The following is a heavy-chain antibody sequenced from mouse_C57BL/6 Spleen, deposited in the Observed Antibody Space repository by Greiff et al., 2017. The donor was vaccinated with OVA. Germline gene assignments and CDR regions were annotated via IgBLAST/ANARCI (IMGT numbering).Heavy chain of an antibody. CDR2: LSSGSSTI. V-gene: IGHV5-17*01. CDR1: GFTFSDYG. J-gene: IGHJ3*01. CDR3: AREDGKVGFAY. D-gene: IGHD2-1*01. Sequence: DVQLVESGGGLVKPGGSLKLSCAASGFTFSDYGLHWVRQAPEKGLEWVAYLSSGSSTIYYADTVKGRFTISRDNAKNTRFLQMTSLRSEDTAMYYGAREDGKVGFAYWGQGTLVTVSA.